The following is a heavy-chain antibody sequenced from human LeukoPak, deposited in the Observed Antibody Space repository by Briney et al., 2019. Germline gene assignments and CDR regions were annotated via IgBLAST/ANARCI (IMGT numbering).Heavy chain of an antibody. CDR1: GGTFSSYA. CDR2: IIPIFGTA. D-gene: IGHD3-3*01. CDR3: AINGRDFSYGAFDI. J-gene: IGHJ3*02. Sequence: SVKVSCKASGGTFSSYAISWVRQAPGQGLEWMGGIIPIFGTANYAQKFQGRVTITADESTSTAYMELSSLRSEDTAVYYCAINGRDFSYGAFDIWGQGTMVTVSS. V-gene: IGHV1-69*13.